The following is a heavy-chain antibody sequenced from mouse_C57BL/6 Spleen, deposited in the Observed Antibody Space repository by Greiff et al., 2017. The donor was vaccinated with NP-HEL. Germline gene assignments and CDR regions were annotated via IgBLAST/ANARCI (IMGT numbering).Heavy chain of an antibody. CDR3: ARSPDYDYAMDY. D-gene: IGHD2-4*01. Sequence: EVQLVESGPGLVKPSQSLSLTCSVTGYSITSGYYWNWIRQFPGNKLEWMGYISYDGSNNYNPSLKNRISITRDTSKNQFFLKLNSVTTEDTATYYCARSPDYDYAMDYWGQGTSVTVSS. CDR1: GYSITSGYY. J-gene: IGHJ4*01. V-gene: IGHV3-6*01. CDR2: ISYDGSN.